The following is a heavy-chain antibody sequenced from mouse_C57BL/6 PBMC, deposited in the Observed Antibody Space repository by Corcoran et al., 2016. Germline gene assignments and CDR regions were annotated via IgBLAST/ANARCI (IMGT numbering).Heavy chain of an antibody. V-gene: IGHV1-80*01. J-gene: IGHJ3*01. CDR1: GYAFSSYW. CDR2: IYPGNGDT. CDR3: ATLTGTDWFAY. D-gene: IGHD4-1*01. Sequence: QVQLQQSGAELVKPGASVKISCKASGYAFSSYWMNWVKQRPGRGLEWIGQIYPGNGDTNYNGKFKGKATLTADKSSSTAYMQLSSLTSEDSAVYFCATLTGTDWFAYWGQGTLVTVSA.